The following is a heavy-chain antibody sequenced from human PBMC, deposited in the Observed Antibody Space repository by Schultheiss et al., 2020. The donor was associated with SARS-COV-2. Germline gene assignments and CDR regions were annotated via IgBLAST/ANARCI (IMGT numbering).Heavy chain of an antibody. CDR2: ISWNSGSI. Sequence: GGSLRLSCAASGFTFDDYAMHWVRQAPGKGLEWVSGISWNSGSIGYADSVKGRFTISRDNAKNSLYLQMNSLRAEDTALYYCAAFGIQLWTHFDYWGQGTLVTVSS. CDR1: GFTFDDYA. V-gene: IGHV3-9*01. D-gene: IGHD5-18*01. CDR3: AAFGIQLWTHFDY. J-gene: IGHJ4*02.